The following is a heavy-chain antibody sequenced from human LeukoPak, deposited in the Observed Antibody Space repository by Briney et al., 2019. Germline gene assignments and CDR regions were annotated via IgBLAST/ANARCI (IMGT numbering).Heavy chain of an antibody. J-gene: IGHJ3*01. Sequence: GGSLRLSCVASGLTFSDSYMSWIRQAPGKGLEWIAYMTNGGYITKYAGSVKGRFTISRDNAKNSLYLQMDSLRGDDTAVYYCARGGERYAFDVWGQGTVVTISP. CDR3: ARGGERYAFDV. CDR1: GLTFSDSY. V-gene: IGHV3-11*01. CDR2: MTNGGYIT.